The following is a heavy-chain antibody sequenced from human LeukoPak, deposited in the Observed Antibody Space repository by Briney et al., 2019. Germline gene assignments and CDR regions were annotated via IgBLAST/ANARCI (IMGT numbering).Heavy chain of an antibody. J-gene: IGHJ4*02. D-gene: IGHD5-18*01. V-gene: IGHV4-59*01. Sequence: PSETLSLTCTVSGGSISSYYWSWIRQPPGKGPEWIGNIYYRGSTNYNPSLKSRVTISVDTSKNQFSLKLSSVTAVDMAVYYCAREQGLVGGYSYGYDSWGQGTLVTVSS. CDR3: AREQGLVGGYSYGYDS. CDR2: IYYRGST. CDR1: GGSISSYY.